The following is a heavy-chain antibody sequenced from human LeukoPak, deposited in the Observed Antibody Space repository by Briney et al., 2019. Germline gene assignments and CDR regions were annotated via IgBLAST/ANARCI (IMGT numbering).Heavy chain of an antibody. CDR2: ISSSGRYI. CDR3: ARRYTNYGYVFDI. Sequence: GGALRLSCAGSGVTFRRDSMSWVRQGPGEGGEWGSSISSSGRYIYYADSVKGGFTISRENARNSLYMQMNKLSVEDTAVYYCARRYTNYGYVFDIWRQGTMVTVPS. J-gene: IGHJ3*02. V-gene: IGHV3-21*04. CDR1: GVTFRRDS. D-gene: IGHD4-11*01.